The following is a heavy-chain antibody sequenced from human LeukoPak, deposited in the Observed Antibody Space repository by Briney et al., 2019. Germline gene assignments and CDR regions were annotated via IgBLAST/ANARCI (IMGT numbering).Heavy chain of an antibody. V-gene: IGHV3-30-3*01. CDR1: GFTFSSYT. J-gene: IGHJ4*02. CDR3: AGVPPYCGGDCYSFDY. D-gene: IGHD2-21*02. Sequence: PGRSLRLSCAASGFTFSSYTMHWVRQAPVKGLEWVAGISYDGSNKYYADSVKGRFTISRDNSKNTLYLQMSSLRVEDTAVYYCAGVPPYCGGDCYSFDYWGQGTLVTVSS. CDR2: ISYDGSNK.